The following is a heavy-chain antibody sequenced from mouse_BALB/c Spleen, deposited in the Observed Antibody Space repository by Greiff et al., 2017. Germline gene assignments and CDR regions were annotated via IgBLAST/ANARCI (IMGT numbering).Heavy chain of an antibody. CDR3: ARGLGILAY. J-gene: IGHJ3*01. CDR2: ILPGSGST. V-gene: IGHV1-9*01. Sequence: QVQLQQSGAELMKPGASVKISCKATGYTFSSYWIEWVKQRPGHGLEWIGEILPGSGSTNYNEKFKGKATFTADTSSNTAYMQLSSLTSEDSAVYYCARGLGILAYWGQGTLVTVSA. D-gene: IGHD4-1*01. CDR1: GYTFSSYW.